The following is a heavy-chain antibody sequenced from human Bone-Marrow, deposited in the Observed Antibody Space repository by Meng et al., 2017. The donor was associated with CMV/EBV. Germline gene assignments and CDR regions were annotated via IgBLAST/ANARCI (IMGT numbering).Heavy chain of an antibody. CDR3: ARPYDFWSGYLNGMDV. J-gene: IGHJ6*02. V-gene: IGHV3-48*04. CDR2: ISSSSSTI. CDR1: GFTFSSYS. D-gene: IGHD3-3*01. Sequence: GSLRLSCAASGFTFSSYSMNWVRQAPGKGLEWVSYISSSSSTIYYADSVKGRFTISRDNAKNSLYLQMNSLRAEDTAVYYCARPYDFWSGYLNGMDVWGQGTTVIVSS.